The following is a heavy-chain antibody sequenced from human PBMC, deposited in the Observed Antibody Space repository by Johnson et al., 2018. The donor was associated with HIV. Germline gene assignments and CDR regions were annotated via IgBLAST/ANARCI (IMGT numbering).Heavy chain of an antibody. Sequence: QVQLVESGGGLVQPGGSLRLSCAASGFSVSTYYMSWVRRAPGKGLEWVSYISSSGNTIYYADSVKGRFTIYRDKAKNSLYLQMNSLRAEDTAGYYCARGGTYYYDGPYDAFDRWGQGTRVTVSS. J-gene: IGHJ3*01. V-gene: IGHV3-11*04. CDR1: GFSVSTYY. CDR3: ARGGTYYYDGPYDAFDR. CDR2: ISSSGNTI. D-gene: IGHD3-22*01.